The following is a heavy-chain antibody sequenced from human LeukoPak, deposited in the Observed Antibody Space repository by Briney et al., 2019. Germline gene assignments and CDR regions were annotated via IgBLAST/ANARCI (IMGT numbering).Heavy chain of an antibody. D-gene: IGHD5-18*01. V-gene: IGHV3-7*01. CDR2: IRQDGSEK. CDR1: GFTFSSYW. J-gene: IGHJ3*02. Sequence: GGSLRLSCAASGFTFSSYWMSWVRQAPGKGLEWVANIRQDGSEKYYVDSVKGRFIISRDNAKNSLHLQMNSLRAEDTAVYYCARPLDTAMVADAFDIWGQGTMVTVSS. CDR3: ARPLDTAMVADAFDI.